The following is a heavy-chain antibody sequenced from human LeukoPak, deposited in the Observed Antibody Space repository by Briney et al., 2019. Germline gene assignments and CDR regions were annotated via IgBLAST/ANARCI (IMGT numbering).Heavy chain of an antibody. CDR1: GGSFSGYY. D-gene: IGHD3-16*02. V-gene: IGHV4-34*01. J-gene: IGHJ4*02. CDR3: AITPITFGGVIARD. Sequence: PSETLSLTCAVYGGSFSGYYWSWIRQPPGKGLEWIGEINHSGSTNYNPSLKSRVTISVDTSKNQFSLKLSSVTAADTAVYYCAITPITFGGVIARDWGQGTLVTVSS. CDR2: INHSGST.